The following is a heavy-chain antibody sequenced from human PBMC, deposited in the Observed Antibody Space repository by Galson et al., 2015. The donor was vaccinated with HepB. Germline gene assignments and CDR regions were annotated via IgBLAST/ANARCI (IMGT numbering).Heavy chain of an antibody. CDR3: ARTYSSVADRFDY. J-gene: IGHJ4*02. CDR2: INPNNGGT. CDR1: GYSFTGHY. D-gene: IGHD6-19*01. Sequence: SVKVSCKASGYSFTGHYMHWVRQAPGQGLEWMGWINPNNGGTNYAQKFQGRVTMTRDTSISTAYMELSRLRSDDTAVYYCARTYSSVADRFDYWAREPWSPSPQ. V-gene: IGHV1-2*02.